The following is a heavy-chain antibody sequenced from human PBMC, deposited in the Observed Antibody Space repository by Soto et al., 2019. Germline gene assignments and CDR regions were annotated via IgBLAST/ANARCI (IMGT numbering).Heavy chain of an antibody. V-gene: IGHV3-23*01. CDR1: GFTFSSYA. CDR3: AKGSNSGSCYYYYGMDV. D-gene: IGHD1-26*01. Sequence: GGSLRLSCAASGFTFSSYAMSWVRQAPGKGLEWVSAISGSGGSTYYADSVKGRFTISRDNSKNTLYLQMNSLRAEDTAVYYCAKGSNSGSCYYYYGMDVWGQGTMVTVSS. J-gene: IGHJ6*02. CDR2: ISGSGGST.